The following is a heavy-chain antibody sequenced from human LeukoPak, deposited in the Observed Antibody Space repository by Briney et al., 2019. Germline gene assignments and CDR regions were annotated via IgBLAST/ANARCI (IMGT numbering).Heavy chain of an antibody. Sequence: VXQAPXXXLEWVANIKQDESEKYYVDSVRGRFTISRDNAKTSLYLQMNSLRVEDTAVYYCARGSHSSSYGFDYWGQGALVTVSS. D-gene: IGHD3-22*01. V-gene: IGHV3-7*01. J-gene: IGHJ4*02. CDR2: IKQDESEK. CDR3: ARGSHSSSYGFDY.